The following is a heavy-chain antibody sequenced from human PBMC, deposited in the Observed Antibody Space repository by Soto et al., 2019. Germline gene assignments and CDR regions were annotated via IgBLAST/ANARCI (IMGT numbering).Heavy chain of an antibody. J-gene: IGHJ6*02. V-gene: IGHV3-30*18. CDR2: ISYDGINK. D-gene: IGHD2-21*01. Sequence: GVSRRRSCAASGFSLSAHGMHWVRQAPGKGLEWVAVISYDGINKDYADSVEGRLTISRDNSKNTLYLQLDSLRIDDTGIYYCAKDGGGGYQPRNYSYYGLDVWGQGXTVTVSS. CDR1: GFSLSAHG. CDR3: AKDGGGGYQPRNYSYYGLDV.